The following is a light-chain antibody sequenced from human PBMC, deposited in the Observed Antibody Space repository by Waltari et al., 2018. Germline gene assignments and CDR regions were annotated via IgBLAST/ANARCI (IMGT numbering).Light chain of an antibody. V-gene: IGKV3-11*01. Sequence: VLTQSPATLSLSAGERATLSCRASQSVLNYLAWYQQKRGQAPRLLLYDTSKRATGIPARFSGSGSGTDFTLTISNLEADDFALYYCQQGSILPLTFGGGTKVEIK. J-gene: IGKJ4*01. CDR3: QQGSILPLT. CDR1: QSVLNY. CDR2: DTS.